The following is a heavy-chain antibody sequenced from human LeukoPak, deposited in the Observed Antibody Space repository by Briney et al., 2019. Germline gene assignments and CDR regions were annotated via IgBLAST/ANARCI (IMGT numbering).Heavy chain of an antibody. CDR3: AREGGSSWYSRDFYYIDV. CDR1: GGSFSGYY. CDR2: INHSGST. J-gene: IGHJ6*03. V-gene: IGHV4-34*01. D-gene: IGHD6-13*01. Sequence: SETLSLTCAVYGGSFSGYYWSWIRQPPGKGLEWIGEINHSGSTNYNPSLKSRVTISVDTSKNQFSLKLSSVTAADTAVYYCAREGGSSWYSRDFYYIDVWGKGTTVTISS.